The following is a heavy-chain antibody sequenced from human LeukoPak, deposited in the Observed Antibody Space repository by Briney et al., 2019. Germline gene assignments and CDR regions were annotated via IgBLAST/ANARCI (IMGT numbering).Heavy chain of an antibody. V-gene: IGHV3-11*01. CDR2: ISSSGSTI. Sequence: GGSLRLSCAASGFTFSDYYMSWIRQAPGKGLEWVSYISSSGSTIYYADSVKGRFTISRDNAKSSLYLQMNSLRAEDTAVYYCARVDYDFWSGYDYWGQGTLVTVSS. CDR1: GFTFSDYY. J-gene: IGHJ4*02. CDR3: ARVDYDFWSGYDY. D-gene: IGHD3-3*01.